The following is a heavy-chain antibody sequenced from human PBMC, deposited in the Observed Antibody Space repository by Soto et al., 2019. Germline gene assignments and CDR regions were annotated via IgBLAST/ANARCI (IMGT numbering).Heavy chain of an antibody. V-gene: IGHV4-59*01. J-gene: IGHJ5*02. CDR3: AREGYCSGGSCYSVGWFDP. D-gene: IGHD2-15*01. CDR1: GGSISSYY. CDR2: IYYSGST. Sequence: SETLSLTCTVSGGSISSYYWSWIRQPPGKGLEWIGYIYYSGSTNYNPSLKSRVTISVDTSKNQFSLKLSSVTAADTAVYYCAREGYCSGGSCYSVGWFDPWGQGTLVTVYS.